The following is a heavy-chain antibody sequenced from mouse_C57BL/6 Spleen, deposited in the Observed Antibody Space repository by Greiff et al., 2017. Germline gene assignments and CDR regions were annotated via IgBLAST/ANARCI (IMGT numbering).Heavy chain of an antibody. Sequence: QVQLQQSGAELAQPGASVKLSCKASGYTFTSYWMHWVQQRPGQGLEWIGYINPSSGYTKYNQKFKDKATLTADKSSSTAYMQLSSLTYEDSAVYYCARLWGYYDYDEGAMDYWGQGTSVTVSS. CDR1: GYTFTSYW. J-gene: IGHJ4*01. D-gene: IGHD2-4*01. CDR3: ARLWGYYDYDEGAMDY. V-gene: IGHV1-7*01. CDR2: INPSSGYT.